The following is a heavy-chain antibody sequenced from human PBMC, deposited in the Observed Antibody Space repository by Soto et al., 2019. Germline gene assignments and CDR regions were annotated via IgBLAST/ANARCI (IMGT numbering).Heavy chain of an antibody. Sequence: QVQLQESGPGLVKPSETLSLTCSVSGGSITTYYWSWLRQPPGKGLEWIGYIHYEGSTNYNPSLKSRVTILVDTSQNQFSLKLTSVTAADTAVYFGARGRRSGWYHFDSWGQGTLVTVSS. J-gene: IGHJ4*02. CDR3: ARGRRSGWYHFDS. CDR1: GGSITTYY. CDR2: IHYEGST. D-gene: IGHD6-19*01. V-gene: IGHV4-59*01.